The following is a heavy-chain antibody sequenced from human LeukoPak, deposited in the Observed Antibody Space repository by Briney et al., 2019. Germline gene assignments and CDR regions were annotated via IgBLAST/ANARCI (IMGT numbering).Heavy chain of an antibody. D-gene: IGHD3-22*01. CDR2: ISSSGSTI. CDR1: GFTFSDYY. J-gene: IGHJ4*02. Sequence: GGSLRLSCAASGFTFSDYYMSWIRQAPGKGLEWVSYISSSGSTIYYADSVKGRFTISRDNAKNSLCLRMNSLRAEDTAVYYCARPPLYYYDSSGYYNWGQGTLVTVSS. V-gene: IGHV3-11*01. CDR3: ARPPLYYYDSSGYYN.